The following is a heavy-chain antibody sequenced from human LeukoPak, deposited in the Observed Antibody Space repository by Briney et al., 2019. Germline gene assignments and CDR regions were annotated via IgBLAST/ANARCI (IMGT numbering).Heavy chain of an antibody. J-gene: IGHJ6*02. CDR1: GGSISSSSYY. CDR2: IYYSGST. V-gene: IGHV4-39*01. D-gene: IGHD3-10*01. CDR3: ASRFTSYGSGSYYLPFLGHGMDV. Sequence: SETLSLTCTVSGGSISSSSYYWGWIRQPPGKGLEWIGSIYYSGSTYYNPSLKSRVTISVDTSKNQFSLKLSSVTAADTAVYYCASRFTSYGSGSYYLPFLGHGMDVWGQGTTVTVSS.